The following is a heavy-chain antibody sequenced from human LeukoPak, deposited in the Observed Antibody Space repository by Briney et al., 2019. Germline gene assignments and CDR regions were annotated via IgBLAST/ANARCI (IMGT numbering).Heavy chain of an antibody. CDR2: IKQDGSEK. CDR1: GFTFSSYW. V-gene: IGHV3-7*01. Sequence: PGGSLRLSCAASGFTFSSYWMSWVRQAPGKGLEWAANIKQDGSEKYYVDSVKGRFTISRDNAKNSLYLQMNSLRAEDTAVYYCARDPLDIVVVPAAPAPGYWGQGTLVTVSS. J-gene: IGHJ4*02. CDR3: ARDPLDIVVVPAAPAPGY. D-gene: IGHD2-2*01.